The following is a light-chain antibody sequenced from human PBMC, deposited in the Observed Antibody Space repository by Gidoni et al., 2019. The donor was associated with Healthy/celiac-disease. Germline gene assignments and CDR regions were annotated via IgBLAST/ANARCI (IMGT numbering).Light chain of an antibody. J-gene: IGKJ4*01. CDR1: QGISNY. CDR2: AAS. V-gene: IGKV1-27*01. CDR3: QKYNSAPQLT. Sequence: DIQMTQSPSSLSASVGDRVTITGRASQGISNYSAWYQQKPGKVPKLLIYAASTLQSGVPSRFSGSGSGTDFTLTISSLQPEDVATYYCQKYNSAPQLTFGGGTKVEIK.